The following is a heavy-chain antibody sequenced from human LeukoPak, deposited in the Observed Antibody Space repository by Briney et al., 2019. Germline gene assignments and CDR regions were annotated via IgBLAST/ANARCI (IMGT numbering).Heavy chain of an antibody. CDR1: DGSVSSGTYY. V-gene: IGHV4-39*01. CDR3: VRHISANTGYFDS. Sequence: SETLSLTCTISDGSVSSGTYYWGWICQSPGKGLEWIGSIHYSGSSYYNPSLKSRAAIFVDTSRDQVSMDLSYVTAADTALYYCVRHISANTGYFDSCGQGTLVTVSS. CDR2: IHYSGSS. J-gene: IGHJ4*02.